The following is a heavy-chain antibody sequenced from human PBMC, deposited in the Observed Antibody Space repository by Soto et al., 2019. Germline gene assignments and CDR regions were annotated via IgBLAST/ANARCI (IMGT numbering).Heavy chain of an antibody. V-gene: IGHV3-33*01. Sequence: QVQLVESGGGVVQPGRSLRLSCAASGFTFSSYGMHWVRQAPGKGLEWVAVIWYDGSNKYYADSVKGRFTISRDNSKNTLYLQMNSLRAEDTAVYYCARDSESRCYGMDVWGQGTTVTVSS. CDR1: GFTFSSYG. CDR3: ARDSESRCYGMDV. J-gene: IGHJ6*02. CDR2: IWYDGSNK.